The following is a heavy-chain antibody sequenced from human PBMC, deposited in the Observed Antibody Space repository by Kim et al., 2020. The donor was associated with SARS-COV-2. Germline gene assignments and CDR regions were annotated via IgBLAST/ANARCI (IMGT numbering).Heavy chain of an antibody. Sequence: SETLSLTCSVSGGSITSHYWSWVRQAPGKGLEWIGYRYYTGSTHYSPSLRSRVTISADTSTNQFSLKVNSVTAADTAFYYCARTTGEELDYWGQGILVTV. D-gene: IGHD3-16*01. CDR3: ARTTGEELDY. V-gene: IGHV4-59*11. CDR2: RYYTGST. CDR1: GGSITSHY. J-gene: IGHJ4*02.